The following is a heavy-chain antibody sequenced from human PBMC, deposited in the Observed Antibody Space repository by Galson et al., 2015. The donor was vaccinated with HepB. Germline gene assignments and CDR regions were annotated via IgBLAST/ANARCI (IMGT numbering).Heavy chain of an antibody. CDR3: ATGGPIVVVIGNDAFDI. CDR2: VDPEDGET. V-gene: IGHV1-69-2*01. Sequence: VKVSCKVSGYTFTDYYMHWVQQAPGKGLEWMGLVDPEDGETIYAEKFQGRVTITADTSTDTAYMELSSLRSEDTAVYYCATGGPIVVVIGNDAFDIWGQGTMVTVSS. CDR1: GYTFTDYY. D-gene: IGHD2-21*01. J-gene: IGHJ3*02.